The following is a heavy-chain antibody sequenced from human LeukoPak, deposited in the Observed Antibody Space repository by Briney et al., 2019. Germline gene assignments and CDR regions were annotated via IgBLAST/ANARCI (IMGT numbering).Heavy chain of an antibody. V-gene: IGHV3-30*02. J-gene: IGHJ5*02. CDR3: AKDLAPAATINWFDP. D-gene: IGHD2-2*01. CDR2: IRYDGSNK. CDR1: GFNFTNYV. Sequence: GGSLRLSCAASGFNFTNYVMGWVRQAPGKGLEWVAFIRYDGSNKYYADSVKGRFTISRDNSKNTLYLQMNSLRTEDTAVYYCAKDLAPAATINWFDPWGQGTLVIVSP.